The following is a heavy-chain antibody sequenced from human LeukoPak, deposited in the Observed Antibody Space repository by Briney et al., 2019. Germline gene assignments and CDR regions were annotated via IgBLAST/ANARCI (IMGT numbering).Heavy chain of an antibody. D-gene: IGHD3-22*01. CDR1: GYSFTSYW. CDR2: IYPGDSDT. J-gene: IGHJ4*02. CDR3: ASSGNYYDSSGPPYC. Sequence: GEPLKISCKGSGYSFTSYWIGWVRQMPGKGLEWMGIIYPGDSDTRYSPSFQGQVTISADKSISTAYLQWSSLKASDTAMYYCASSGNYYDSSGPPYCWGQGTLVTVSS. V-gene: IGHV5-51*01.